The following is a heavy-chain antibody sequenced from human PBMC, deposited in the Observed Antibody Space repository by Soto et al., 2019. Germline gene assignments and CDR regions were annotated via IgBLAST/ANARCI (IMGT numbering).Heavy chain of an antibody. CDR1: GFTFSSFA. CDR2: ISHDGRIE. J-gene: IGHJ5*02. D-gene: IGHD3-3*01. V-gene: IGHV3-30-3*01. Sequence: GGSLRLSCAASGFTFSSFALHRVRQAPGEGLEWVALISHDGRIENYADSVKGRFIISRDNSKNTVYMQMDSLRLEDTGVYYCARDGLPDDFRSGGYWFDPWGQGTQVTVSS. CDR3: ARDGLPDDFRSGGYWFDP.